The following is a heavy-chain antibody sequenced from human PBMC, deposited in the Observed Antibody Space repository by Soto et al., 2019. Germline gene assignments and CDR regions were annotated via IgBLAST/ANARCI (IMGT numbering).Heavy chain of an antibody. D-gene: IGHD2-15*01. CDR3: ARYLVGTTGYCSGGSCYRHNWFDP. J-gene: IGHJ5*02. V-gene: IGHV4-31*03. CDR2: IYYSGST. Sequence: PSETLSLTCTVSGGSISSGGYYWSWIRQHPGKGLEWIGYIYYSGSTYYNPSLKSRVTMSVDTSKNQFSLKLSSVTAADTAVYYWARYLVGTTGYCSGGSCYRHNWFDPWGQGTLVTVSS. CDR1: GGSISSGGYY.